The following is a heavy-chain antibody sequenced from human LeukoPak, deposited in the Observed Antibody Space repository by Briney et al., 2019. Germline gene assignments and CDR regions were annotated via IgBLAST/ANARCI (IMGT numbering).Heavy chain of an antibody. J-gene: IGHJ4*02. V-gene: IGHV4-59*11. CDR2: IYYTGST. D-gene: IGHD6-19*01. CDR1: GGSISSHY. Sequence: SETLSLTCTVSGGSISSHYWTWIRQTPGKGPEWIGYIYYTGSTNYNPSLKSRLTISLDRSKNQFSLKLSSVTAADTAVYYCARGVADVDYWGQGTLVTVSS. CDR3: ARGVADVDY.